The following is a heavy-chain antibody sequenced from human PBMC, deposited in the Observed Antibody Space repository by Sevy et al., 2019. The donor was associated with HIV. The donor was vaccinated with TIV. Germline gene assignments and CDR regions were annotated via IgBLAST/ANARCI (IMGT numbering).Heavy chain of an antibody. CDR3: ARGYCTGGSCSPGGF. J-gene: IGHJ4*02. CDR2: ISPLNGDT. CDR1: GYTFTSYI. Sequence: ASVNVSCKTSGYTFTSYIISWVRQAPGQGLEWMGWISPLNGDTKYVQKFQGRVTMSIDTSTSTAYMDLRSLRSDDTAVYYCARGYCTGGSCSPGGFWGQGTLVTVSS. D-gene: IGHD2-15*01. V-gene: IGHV1-18*01.